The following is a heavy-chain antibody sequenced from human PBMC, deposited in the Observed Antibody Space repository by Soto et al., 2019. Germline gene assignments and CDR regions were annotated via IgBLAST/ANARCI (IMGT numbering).Heavy chain of an antibody. CDR2: INHSGST. D-gene: IGHD3-10*01. CDR3: ARGEPFNSIIRGVIMTRPQRFDY. V-gene: IGHV4-34*01. J-gene: IGHJ4*02. Sequence: SETLSLTCAVYGGSFSGYYWSWIRQPPGKGLEWIGEINHSGSTNYNPSLKSRVTISVDTSKNQFSLKLSSVTAADTAVYYCARGEPFNSIIRGVIMTRPQRFDYWGQGTLVTVSS. CDR1: GGSFSGYY.